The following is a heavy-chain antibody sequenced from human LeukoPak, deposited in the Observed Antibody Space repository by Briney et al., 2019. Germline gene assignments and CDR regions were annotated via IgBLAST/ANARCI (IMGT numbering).Heavy chain of an antibody. CDR3: ARGSGSYGFFDV. D-gene: IGHD5-18*01. CDR2: VYYSGST. Sequence: SETLSLTCSVSGGDISTYHWSLIRQSPGEAFEYIGNVYYSGSTNYNPSLRSRVTISVDVSKNQFSLNVRSVAAADTAVYYCARGSGSYGFFDVWGQGTLVTVSA. V-gene: IGHV4-59*13. CDR1: GGDISTYH. J-gene: IGHJ4*02.